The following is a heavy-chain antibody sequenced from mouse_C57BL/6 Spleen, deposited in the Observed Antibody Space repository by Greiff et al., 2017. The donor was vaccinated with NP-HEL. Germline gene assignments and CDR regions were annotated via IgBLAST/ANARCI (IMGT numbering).Heavy chain of an antibody. CDR2: ISYDGSN. Sequence: EVKLQQSGPGLVKPSQSLSLTCSVTGYSITSGYYWNWIRQFPGNKLEWMGYISYDGSNNYNPSLKNRISITRDTSKNQFFLKLNSVTTEDTATYYCARGDDDYYAMDYWGQGTSVTVSS. V-gene: IGHV3-6*01. CDR1: GYSITSGYY. CDR3: ARGDDDYYAMDY. D-gene: IGHD3-3*01. J-gene: IGHJ4*01.